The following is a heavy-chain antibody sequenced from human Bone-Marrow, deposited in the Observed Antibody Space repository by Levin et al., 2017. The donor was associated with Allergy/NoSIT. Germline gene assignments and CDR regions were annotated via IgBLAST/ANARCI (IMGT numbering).Heavy chain of an antibody. V-gene: IGHV4-59*01. CDR3: ARDASGVVVPAAIPVYMDV. CDR2: IYYSGST. J-gene: IGHJ6*03. D-gene: IGHD2-2*02. CDR1: GGSISSYY. Sequence: SETLSLTCTVSGGSISSYYWSWIRQPPGKGLEWIGYIYYSGSTNYNPSLKSRVTISVDTSKNQFSLKLSSVTAADTAVYYCARDASGVVVPAAIPVYMDVWGKGTTVTVSS.